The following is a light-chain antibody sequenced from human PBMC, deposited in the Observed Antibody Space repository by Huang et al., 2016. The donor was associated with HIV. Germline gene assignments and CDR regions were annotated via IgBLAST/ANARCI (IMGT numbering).Light chain of an antibody. CDR3: QQLNSYRA. J-gene: IGKJ1*01. CDR1: QGISSS. CDR2: AAS. Sequence: IQLTQSPSSLSASVGDRVTITCRASQGISSSLAWYQQKPGTAPKLLIYAASTLQSVVPSRFSGSGSGTDFTLTISSLQPEDFATYYCQQLNSYRAFGQGTKVEIK. V-gene: IGKV1-9*01.